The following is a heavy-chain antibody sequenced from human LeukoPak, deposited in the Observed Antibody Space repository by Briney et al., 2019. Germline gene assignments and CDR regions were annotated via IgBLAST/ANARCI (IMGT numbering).Heavy chain of an antibody. J-gene: IGHJ6*02. CDR3: ARRNNIHYGMDV. CDR2: LWFDGTSD. CDR1: GFSFSRYG. Sequence: GGSLRPSCAASGFSFSRYGMHWVRQTPGKGLEWVAVLWFDGTSDYNVESVKGRFTISRDNSKSTLYLQMNSLRAEDTAIYYCARRNNIHYGMDVWGQGTTVTVSS. V-gene: IGHV3-33*01. D-gene: IGHD1-14*01.